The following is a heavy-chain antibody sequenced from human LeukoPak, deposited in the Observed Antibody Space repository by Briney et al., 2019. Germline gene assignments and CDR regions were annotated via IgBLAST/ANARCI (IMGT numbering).Heavy chain of an antibody. CDR2: IYTSGST. J-gene: IGHJ4*02. V-gene: IGHV4-4*07. CDR3: ARGDRATAMAVRYYFDY. Sequence: PSGTLSLTCTVSGGSISYYYWSWIRQPAGKGLEWIGRIYTSGSTNYNPSLKSRITMSVDTSKNQFSLKLSSVTAADTAVYYCARGDRATAMAVRYYFDYWGQGTLVTVSS. D-gene: IGHD5-18*01. CDR1: GGSISYYY.